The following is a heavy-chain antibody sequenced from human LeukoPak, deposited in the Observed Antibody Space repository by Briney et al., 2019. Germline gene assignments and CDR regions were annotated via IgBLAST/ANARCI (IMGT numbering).Heavy chain of an antibody. CDR1: GFTFSSYA. CDR3: ARDVDSSSWSMYYYYGMDV. Sequence: GGSLRLSCAASGFTFSSYAMSWVRQAPGKGLEWVSSISSSSSYIYYADSVKGRFTISRDNAKNSLYLQMNSLRAEDTAVYYCARDVDSSSWSMYYYYGMDVWGQGTTVTVSS. V-gene: IGHV3-21*01. CDR2: ISSSSSYI. J-gene: IGHJ6*02. D-gene: IGHD6-13*01.